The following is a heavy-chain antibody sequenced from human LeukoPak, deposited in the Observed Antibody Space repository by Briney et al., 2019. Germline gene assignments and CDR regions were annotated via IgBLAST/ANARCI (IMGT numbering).Heavy chain of an antibody. V-gene: IGHV4-59*12. D-gene: IGHD4-17*01. CDR2: IYYSGST. J-gene: IGHJ4*02. Sequence: SETLSLTCTVSGGSISSYYWSWIRQPPGKGLEWIGYIYYSGSTNYNPSLKSRVTISVDTSKNQFSLKLSSVTAADTAVYYCARGGVGDRLSYWGQGTLVTVSS. CDR3: ARGGVGDRLSY. CDR1: GGSISSYY.